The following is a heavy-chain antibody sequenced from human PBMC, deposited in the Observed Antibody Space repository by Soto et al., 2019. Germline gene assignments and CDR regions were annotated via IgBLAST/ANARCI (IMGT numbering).Heavy chain of an antibody. CDR3: ARDNGKDSSSWYDSNWFDP. D-gene: IGHD6-13*01. Sequence: ASVKVSCKASGYTFTSYYMHWVRQAPGQGLEWMGIINPSGGSTSYAQKFQGRVTMTRDTSTSTVYMELSSLRSEDTAVYYCARDNGKDSSSWYDSNWFDPWGQGTLVTVSS. CDR2: INPSGGST. V-gene: IGHV1-46*03. J-gene: IGHJ5*02. CDR1: GYTFTSYY.